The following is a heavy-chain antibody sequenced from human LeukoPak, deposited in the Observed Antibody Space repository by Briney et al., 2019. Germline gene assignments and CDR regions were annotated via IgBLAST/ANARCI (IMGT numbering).Heavy chain of an antibody. CDR3: ARGGSFYFDY. D-gene: IGHD6-6*01. V-gene: IGHV4-30-2*01. CDR1: GGSISSGGYP. Sequence: SETLSLTCAVSGGSISSGGYPWSWIRQPPGKGLEWIGYIYHSGSTYYNPSLKSRATISVDRSKNQFSLKLSSVTAADTAVYYCARGGSFYFDYWGQGTLVTVSS. J-gene: IGHJ4*02. CDR2: IYHSGST.